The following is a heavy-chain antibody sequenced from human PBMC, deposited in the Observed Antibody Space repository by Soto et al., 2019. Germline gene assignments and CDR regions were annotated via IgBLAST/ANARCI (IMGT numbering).Heavy chain of an antibody. Sequence: QVQLVQSGAEVKKPGASVKVSCKTSGYTFTSYHISWMRQAPGQGLEWMGWISAYNTNTNYAQKFQGRVTMTTDTLTSTAYMELRSLRYDDTAVYYCARDTPPSDYWGQGTLVTVS. CDR3: ARDTPPSDY. J-gene: IGHJ4*02. CDR2: ISAYNTNT. V-gene: IGHV1-18*01. CDR1: GYTFTSYH.